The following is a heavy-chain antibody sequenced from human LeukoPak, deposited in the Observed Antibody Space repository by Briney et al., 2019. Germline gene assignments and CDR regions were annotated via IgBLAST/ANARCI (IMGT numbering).Heavy chain of an antibody. CDR3: ARDQATYSSGWSLGMDV. CDR2: ISYDGSNK. CDR1: GFTFSSYA. J-gene: IGHJ6*02. D-gene: IGHD6-19*01. Sequence: GRSLRLSCAASGFTFSSYAMHWVRQAPGKGLEWVAAISYDGSNKYYADSVKGRFTISRDNSKNTLYLQLNSLRAEDTAVYYCARDQATYSSGWSLGMDVWGQGTTVTVSS. V-gene: IGHV3-30-3*01.